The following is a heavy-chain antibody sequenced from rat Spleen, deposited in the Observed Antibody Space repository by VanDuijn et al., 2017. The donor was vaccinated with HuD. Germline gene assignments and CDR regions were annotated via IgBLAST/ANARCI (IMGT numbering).Heavy chain of an antibody. V-gene: IGHV5-29*01. CDR2: MSYDGRRN. Sequence: EVQLVESDGGLVQPGRSLKLSCAASGFTFSDYYMAWVRQDPTKGLEWVATMSYDGRRNYYRDSVKGRFTISRDNAKSTLSLQMDSLRSDDTATYYCARRHYGYTDYFDYWGQGVMVTVSS. J-gene: IGHJ2*01. CDR1: GFTFSDYY. D-gene: IGHD1-4*01. CDR3: ARRHYGYTDYFDY.